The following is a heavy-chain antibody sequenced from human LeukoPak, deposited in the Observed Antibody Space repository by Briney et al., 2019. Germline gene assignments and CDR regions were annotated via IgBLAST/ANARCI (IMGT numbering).Heavy chain of an antibody. CDR3: ARDPQDSSGYYYGNFDY. D-gene: IGHD3-22*01. CDR1: GFTFSSYA. Sequence: SGGSLRLSCAASGFTFSSYAMHWVRQAPGKGLEWVAVISYDGSNKYYADSVKGRFTISRDNSKNTLYLQMNSLRAEDTAVYYCARDPQDSSGYYYGNFDYWGLGTLVTVSS. V-gene: IGHV3-30-3*01. J-gene: IGHJ4*02. CDR2: ISYDGSNK.